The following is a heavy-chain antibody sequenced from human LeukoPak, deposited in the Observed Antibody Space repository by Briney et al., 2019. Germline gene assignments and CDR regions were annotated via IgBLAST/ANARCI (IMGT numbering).Heavy chain of an antibody. Sequence: SVEVSCKASGGTFSSYAISWVRQAPGQGLEWMGGIIPIFGTANYAQKFQGRVTITADESTSTAYMELSSLRSEDTAVYYCARVYRNYYGSGRLNNWFDPWGQGTLVTVSS. CDR2: IIPIFGTA. CDR3: ARVYRNYYGSGRLNNWFDP. V-gene: IGHV1-69*13. J-gene: IGHJ5*02. CDR1: GGTFSSYA. D-gene: IGHD3-10*01.